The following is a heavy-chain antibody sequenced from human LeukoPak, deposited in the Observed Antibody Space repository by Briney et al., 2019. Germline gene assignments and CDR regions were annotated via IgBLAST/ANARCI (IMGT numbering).Heavy chain of an antibody. CDR1: GGSIRSSPYH. J-gene: IGHJ6*03. D-gene: IGHD3-16*01. CDR3: ARDLGGVPWYMDA. V-gene: IGHV4-39*07. CDR2: VDHSGSP. Sequence: SETLSLTCSVSGGSIRSSPYHWGWVRQPPGKELEWIGSVDHSGSPYYNPPLKNRVTISVDTSKNQFSLNLSSVTAADTAVYYCARDLGGVPWYMDAWGKGTTVTVSS.